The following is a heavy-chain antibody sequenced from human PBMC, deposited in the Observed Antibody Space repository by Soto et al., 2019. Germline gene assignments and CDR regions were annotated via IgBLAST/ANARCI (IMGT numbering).Heavy chain of an antibody. CDR2: ISSGGDTI. CDR3: ARDRSTIYGVVNPIDY. Sequence: GGSLRLSCAVSGFTFSPYSMNWVRQAPGKGLEWISYISSGGDTIYYADSVRGRFTVSRDNTKNPLYLQMDSLRDEDTAVYYCARDRSTIYGVVNPIDYWGQGTLVTVSS. J-gene: IGHJ4*02. V-gene: IGHV3-48*02. D-gene: IGHD3-3*01. CDR1: GFTFSPYS.